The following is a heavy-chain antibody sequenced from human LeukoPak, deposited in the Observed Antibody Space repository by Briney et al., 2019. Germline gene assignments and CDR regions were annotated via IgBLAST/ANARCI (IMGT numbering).Heavy chain of an antibody. D-gene: IGHD4-17*01. V-gene: IGHV3-21*04. J-gene: IGHJ4*02. CDR3: ARERETVTTEFDY. CDR1: GFTFSSYS. Sequence: GGSLRLSCAASGFTFSSYSMNWVRQAPGKGLEWVSSISSSSSYIYYADSVKGRFTISRDNAKNSLYLQMNSLRAEDTAVYYCARERETVTTEFDYWGQGILVTVSS. CDR2: ISSSSSYI.